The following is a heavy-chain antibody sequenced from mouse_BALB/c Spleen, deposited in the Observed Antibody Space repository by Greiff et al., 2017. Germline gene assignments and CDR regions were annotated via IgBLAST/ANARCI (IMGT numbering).Heavy chain of an antibody. V-gene: IGHV5-9-3*01. CDR1: GFTFSSYA. CDR2: ISSGGSYT. CDR3: ARHPIPYAMDY. Sequence: EVQVVESGGGLVKPGGSLKLSCAASGFTFSSYAMSWVRQTPEKRLEWVATISSGGSYTYYPDSVKGRFTISRDNAKNTLYLQMSSLRSEDTAMYYCARHPIPYAMDYWGQGTSVTVSS. J-gene: IGHJ4*01. D-gene: IGHD5-1-1*01.